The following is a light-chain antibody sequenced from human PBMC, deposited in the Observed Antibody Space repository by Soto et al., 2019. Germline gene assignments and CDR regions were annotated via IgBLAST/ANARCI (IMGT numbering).Light chain of an antibody. Sequence: DIVMTQSPASLAVSLGERATINCKSSQSVLHNSNNKSLLAWYQQKPGQPPKLLIYWASTRESGVPDRFSGSGSGTDFTLTISSLQAEDVAVYYCQQYCNPPVFTFGQGTRLEIK. V-gene: IGKV4-1*01. CDR2: WAS. CDR1: QSVLHNSNNKSL. CDR3: QQYCNPPVFT. J-gene: IGKJ2*01.